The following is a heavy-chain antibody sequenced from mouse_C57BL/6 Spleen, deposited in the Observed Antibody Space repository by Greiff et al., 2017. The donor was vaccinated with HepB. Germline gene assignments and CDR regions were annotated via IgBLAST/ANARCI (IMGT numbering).Heavy chain of an antibody. CDR3: ARWRSATVVATDY. CDR1: GYTFTSYW. J-gene: IGHJ2*01. V-gene: IGHV1-50*01. D-gene: IGHD1-1*01. Sequence: QVQLKQPGAELVKPGASVKLSCKASGYTFTSYWMQWVKQRPGQGLEWIGEIDPSDSYTNYNHKFKGKATLTVDTSSSTAYMQLSSLTSEDSAVYYCARWRSATVVATDYWGQGTTLTVSS. CDR2: IDPSDSYT.